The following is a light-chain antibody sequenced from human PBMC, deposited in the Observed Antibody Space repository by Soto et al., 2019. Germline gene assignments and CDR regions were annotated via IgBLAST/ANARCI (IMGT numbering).Light chain of an antibody. CDR2: VDD. V-gene: IGLV1-40*01. CDR1: SSNIGAGFD. Sequence: SVLTQPPSVSGAPGQRVTISCTGSSSNIGAGFDVHWYQQLPGTAPKLLIYVDDSRPSGVPDRFSGSKSGSSASLAITGLQAEDEADYYCQSYDSRLTAVVFGGGTQLTVL. CDR3: QSYDSRLTAVV. J-gene: IGLJ2*01.